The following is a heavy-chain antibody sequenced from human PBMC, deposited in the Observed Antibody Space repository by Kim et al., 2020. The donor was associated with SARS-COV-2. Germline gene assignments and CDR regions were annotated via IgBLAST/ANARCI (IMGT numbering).Heavy chain of an antibody. J-gene: IGHJ4*02. CDR2: IYYSGST. CDR1: GGSISSGGYY. V-gene: IGHV4-31*03. D-gene: IGHD1-26*01. Sequence: SETLSLTCTVSGGSISSGGYYWSWIRQHPGKSLEWIGYIYYSGSTYYNPSLKSRVTISVDTSKNQFSLKLSSVTAADTAVYYCASKAIVGAINWGQGTLVTVSS. CDR3: ASKAIVGAIN.